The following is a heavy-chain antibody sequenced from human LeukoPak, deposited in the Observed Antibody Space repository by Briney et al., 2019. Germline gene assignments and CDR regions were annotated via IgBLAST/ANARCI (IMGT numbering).Heavy chain of an antibody. J-gene: IGHJ4*02. CDR2: IWYDGSNK. V-gene: IGHV3-33*01. CDR3: ARVPHRGVATIINFDY. CDR1: GFTFSSYG. D-gene: IGHD5-12*01. Sequence: GRSPRLSCAASGFTFSSYGMHWVRQAPGKGLEWVAVIWYDGSNKYYADSVKGRFTISIDNSKNTLYLQMNSLRAEDTAVYYCARVPHRGVATIINFDYCWQGTLVTVSS.